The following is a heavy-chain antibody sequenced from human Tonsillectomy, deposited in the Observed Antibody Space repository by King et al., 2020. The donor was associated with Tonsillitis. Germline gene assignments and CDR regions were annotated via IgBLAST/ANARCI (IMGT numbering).Heavy chain of an antibody. V-gene: IGHV3-30-3*01. D-gene: IGHD4-17*01. Sequence: VQLVESGGGVVQPGRSLRLSCAASGFTFRNYAVHWVRQAPGKGLEWVAVISYDGSSIFYANSVKGRFTILRDNSKNTLYLQMNSLGAEDTAVYYCARENYGEQYFDYWGQGTLVTVSS. CDR2: ISYDGSSI. CDR3: ARENYGEQYFDY. CDR1: GFTFRNYA. J-gene: IGHJ4*02.